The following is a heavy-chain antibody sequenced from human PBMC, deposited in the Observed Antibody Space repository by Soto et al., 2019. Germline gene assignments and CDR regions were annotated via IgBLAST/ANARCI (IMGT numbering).Heavy chain of an antibody. J-gene: IGHJ4*02. Sequence: QVQLVQSGAEVKKPGASAKVSCKASGHTLINYYMHWVRQAPGQGLDWLGKIDPSGNGTSYAERFQGRITLTSETATNTVYVELSSLRSEDTAIYYCAINYYDRSAGPYGGQGSVFTVSS. CDR3: AINYYDRSAGPY. CDR1: GHTLINYY. V-gene: IGHV1-46*01. D-gene: IGHD3-22*01. CDR2: IDPSGNGT.